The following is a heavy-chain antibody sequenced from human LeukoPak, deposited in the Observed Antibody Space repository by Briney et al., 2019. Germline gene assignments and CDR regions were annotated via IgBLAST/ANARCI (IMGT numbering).Heavy chain of an antibody. D-gene: IGHD2-2*01. CDR2: IIPVLSTT. J-gene: IGHJ5*02. CDR1: GGSLSNYA. CDR3: ANSSTTLNVFGP. Sequence: ASVKVSCKTSGGSLSNYAFNWVRQAPGQGLEWMGGIIPVLSTTNYAQKFQGRVTITTDESTNTAYMEMSSPTSEDTAVYFCANSSTTLNVFGPWGQGTLVTVSS. V-gene: IGHV1-69*05.